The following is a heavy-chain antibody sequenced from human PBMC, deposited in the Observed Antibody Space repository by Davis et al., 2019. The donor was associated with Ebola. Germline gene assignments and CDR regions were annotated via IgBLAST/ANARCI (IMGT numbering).Heavy chain of an antibody. Sequence: SVQVSCKASGGTFSSYAISWVRQAPGQGFEWMGGIIPIFGTANYAQKFQGRVTITADESTSTAYMELSSLRSEDTAVYYCARGDVDYGGSPDAFDIWGQGTMVTVSS. J-gene: IGHJ3*02. CDR2: IIPIFGTA. V-gene: IGHV1-69*13. D-gene: IGHD4-23*01. CDR3: ARGDVDYGGSPDAFDI. CDR1: GGTFSSYA.